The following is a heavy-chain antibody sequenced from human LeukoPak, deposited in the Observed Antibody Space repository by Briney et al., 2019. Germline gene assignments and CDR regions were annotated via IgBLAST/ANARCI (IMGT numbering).Heavy chain of an antibody. CDR3: ARRSAAKDAFDI. J-gene: IGHJ3*02. CDR1: GFTFSNAW. V-gene: IGHV3-74*01. Sequence: GGPLRLSCAASGFTFSNAWMSWVSQAPGKGLVWVSRINSDGSSTSYADSVKGRFTISRDNAKNTLYLQMNSLRAEDTAVYYCARRSAAKDAFDIWGQGTMVTVSS. D-gene: IGHD6-25*01. CDR2: INSDGSST.